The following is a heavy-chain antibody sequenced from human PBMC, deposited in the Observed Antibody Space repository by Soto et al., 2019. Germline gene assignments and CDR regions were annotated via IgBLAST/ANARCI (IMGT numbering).Heavy chain of an antibody. CDR3: ARGFGVTAPGIRGDSYPLDC. D-gene: IGHD2-21*01. CDR2: INHSGIS. J-gene: IGHJ4*02. CDR1: GGSFSGYY. Sequence: QVQLQQWGAGLLKPSETLSLTCAVYGGSFSGYYWTWVRQPPGKGLEWIGEINHSGISNYNASLKSRVTISVDTSKNHFSLMLRSVTAADTAVYYCARGFGVTAPGIRGDSYPLDCWGQGTLVTVSS. V-gene: IGHV4-34*01.